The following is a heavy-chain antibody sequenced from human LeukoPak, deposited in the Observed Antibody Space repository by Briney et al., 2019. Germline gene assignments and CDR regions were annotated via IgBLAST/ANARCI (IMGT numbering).Heavy chain of an antibody. J-gene: IGHJ3*02. Sequence: SETLSLTCTVSGGSISCSSYYWGWIRQPAGKGLEWIGRIYTSGSTNYNPSLKSRVTMSVDTSKNQFSLKLSSVTAADTAVYYCARDRSDIVVVVAAPGAFDIWGQGTMVTVSS. D-gene: IGHD2-15*01. CDR3: ARDRSDIVVVVAAPGAFDI. V-gene: IGHV4-61*02. CDR1: GGSISCSSYY. CDR2: IYTSGST.